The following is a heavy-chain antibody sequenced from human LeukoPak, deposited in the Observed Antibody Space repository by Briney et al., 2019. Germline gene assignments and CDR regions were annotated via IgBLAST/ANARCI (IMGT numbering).Heavy chain of an antibody. Sequence: ASVKVSCKASGYSFTAYYMHWVRQAPGQGLEWMGWINPNSGGKKYAQKFQGRVTITADKSTSTAYMELSSLRSEDTAVYYCARTVVVTAEHAFDIWGQGTMVTVSS. V-gene: IGHV1-2*02. CDR2: INPNSGGK. CDR3: ARTVVVTAEHAFDI. CDR1: GYSFTAYY. D-gene: IGHD2-21*02. J-gene: IGHJ3*02.